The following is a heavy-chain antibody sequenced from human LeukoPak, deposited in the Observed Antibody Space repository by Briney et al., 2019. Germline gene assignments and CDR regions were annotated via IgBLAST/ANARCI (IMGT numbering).Heavy chain of an antibody. CDR3: ARSDYAPAFDY. CDR1: GGAISYYY. J-gene: IGHJ4*02. CDR2: IYYSGST. D-gene: IGHD4-17*01. V-gene: IGHV4-59*12. Sequence: PSETLSLTCTVSGGAISYYYWTWIRQPPGKGLEWIGYIYYSGSTNYNPSLKSRVTISVDTSKNQFSLKLSSVTAADTAVYYCARSDYAPAFDYWGQGTLVTVSS.